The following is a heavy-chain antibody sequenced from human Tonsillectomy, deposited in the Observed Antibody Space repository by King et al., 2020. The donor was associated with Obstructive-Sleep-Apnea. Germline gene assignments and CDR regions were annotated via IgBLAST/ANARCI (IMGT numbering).Heavy chain of an antibody. Sequence: VQLQQRGAGLLKPSETLSLTCGVFGGSFSDYYWSWIRQPTGKGLEWMVEINHSGSTNYNPSLKSRVTISVDTSKNQSSLNLSSVTAADTAVYYCARGSGAAAVNWFDPWGQGTLVTVSS. D-gene: IGHD6-13*01. V-gene: IGHV4-34*01. J-gene: IGHJ5*02. CDR3: ARGSGAAAVNWFDP. CDR1: GGSFSDYY. CDR2: INHSGST.